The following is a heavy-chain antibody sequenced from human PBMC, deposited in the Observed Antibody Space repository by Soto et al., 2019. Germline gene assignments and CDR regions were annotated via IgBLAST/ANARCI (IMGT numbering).Heavy chain of an antibody. Sequence: PSRTLSLTCAISGDSVSSNTAAWNWIRQSPSRGLEWLGRTYYRSKWYNDYAVSVKSRITINPDTSKNQFSLHLNSVTPEDTALYYCVRDVGFDFDYWGLGTLVTVSS. J-gene: IGHJ4*02. CDR3: VRDVGFDFDY. D-gene: IGHD1-26*01. V-gene: IGHV6-1*01. CDR2: TYYRSKWYN. CDR1: GDSVSSNTAA.